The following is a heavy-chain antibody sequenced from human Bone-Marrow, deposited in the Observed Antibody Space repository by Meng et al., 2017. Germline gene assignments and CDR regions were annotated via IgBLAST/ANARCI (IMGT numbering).Heavy chain of an antibody. Sequence: GESLKISCAASGFTFDDYGMSWVRQAPGKGLEGGSGINWNGGSTGYADSVKGRFTISRENAKNSLYLQMNSLRAEDTAVYYCARGDYGGNSIPNWFDPWGQGTLVTVSS. CDR2: INWNGGST. D-gene: IGHD4-23*01. CDR1: GFTFDDYG. CDR3: ARGDYGGNSIPNWFDP. V-gene: IGHV3-20*04. J-gene: IGHJ5*02.